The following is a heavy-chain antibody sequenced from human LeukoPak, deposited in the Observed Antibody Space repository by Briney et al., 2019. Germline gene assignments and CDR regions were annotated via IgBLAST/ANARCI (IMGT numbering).Heavy chain of an antibody. CDR2: IKQDGSEK. V-gene: IGHV3-7*01. J-gene: IGHJ1*01. Sequence: GGSLRLSCVASRFTFSNYWMTWVRQAPGKGLEWVANIKQDGSEKNYVDSVKGRFTISRDNAKNTVSLQMDSLRAEDTGVYYCARAPSEVGGYYPEYFRHWGQGTLVTVSS. CDR3: ARAPSEVGGYYPEYFRH. D-gene: IGHD3-22*01. CDR1: RFTFSNYW.